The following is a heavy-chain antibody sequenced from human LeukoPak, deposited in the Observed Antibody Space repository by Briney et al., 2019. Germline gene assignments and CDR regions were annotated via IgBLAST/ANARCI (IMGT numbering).Heavy chain of an antibody. Sequence: GGSLRLSCAASGFTFSHYGMTWVRQAPGKGLEWVSAISGSGGSTYYAGSVKGRFTISRDNSKNTLYLEMNSLRAEDTGVYYCAKEYYGSGSYYDYWGQGTLVTVSS. J-gene: IGHJ4*02. D-gene: IGHD3-10*01. V-gene: IGHV3-23*01. CDR2: ISGSGGST. CDR3: AKEYYGSGSYYDY. CDR1: GFTFSHYG.